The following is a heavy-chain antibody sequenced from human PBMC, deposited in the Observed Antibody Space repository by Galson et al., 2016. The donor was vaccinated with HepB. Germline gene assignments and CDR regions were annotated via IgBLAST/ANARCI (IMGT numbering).Heavy chain of an antibody. V-gene: IGHV3-30*04. J-gene: IGHJ5*02. Sequence: SLRLSCAASGFTFSNFAMHWVRQAPGKGLEWVSVIRPDGSDENYAESVKGRSTISRDNSKNTVHLQMNSLRPEDTALYYCARAGYYSGVTCLGRDWFDAWGQGTLVTVSS. D-gene: IGHD2-15*01. CDR2: IRPDGSDE. CDR1: GFTFSNFA. CDR3: ARAGYYSGVTCLGRDWFDA.